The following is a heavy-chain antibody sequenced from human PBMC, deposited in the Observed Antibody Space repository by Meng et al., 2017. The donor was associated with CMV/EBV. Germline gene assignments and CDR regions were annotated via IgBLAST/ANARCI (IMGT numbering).Heavy chain of an antibody. Sequence: SETLSLTCTVSGGSISSSSYYWGWIRQPPGKGLEWIGSIYYSGSTYYNPSRKSRVTISVDTSKNQFSLKLSSVTAADTAVYYCARAWSRAIFGVASASFDYWGQGTLVTVSS. CDR3: ARAWSRAIFGVASASFDY. J-gene: IGHJ4*02. CDR2: IYYSGST. V-gene: IGHV4-39*07. CDR1: GGSISSSSYY. D-gene: IGHD3-3*01.